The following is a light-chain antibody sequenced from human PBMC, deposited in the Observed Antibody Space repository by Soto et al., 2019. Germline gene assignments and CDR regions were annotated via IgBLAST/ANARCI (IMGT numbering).Light chain of an antibody. CDR2: GAS. V-gene: IGKV3-11*01. CDR1: QSVSSY. Sequence: EIVLTQSPGTLSLSPGERATLSCRASQSVSSYLAWYQQKPGQAPRLLIYGASTRATGIPARFSGSGSGTEFTLTISSLEPEDFALYYCQQRSDWPITFGQGIRLEI. CDR3: QQRSDWPIT. J-gene: IGKJ5*01.